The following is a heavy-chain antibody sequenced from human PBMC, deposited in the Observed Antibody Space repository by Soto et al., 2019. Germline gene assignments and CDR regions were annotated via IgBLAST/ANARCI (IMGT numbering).Heavy chain of an antibody. CDR1: GGSISSGDYY. V-gene: IGHV4-30-4*01. Sequence: SETLSLTCTVSGGSISSGDYYWSWIRQPPGKGLEWIGYIYYSGSTYYNPSLKSRVTISVDTSKNQFSLKLSSVTAADTAVYYCARDPENYYDSSGYIRYGMDVWGQGTTVTVSS. D-gene: IGHD3-22*01. CDR2: IYYSGST. CDR3: ARDPENYYDSSGYIRYGMDV. J-gene: IGHJ6*02.